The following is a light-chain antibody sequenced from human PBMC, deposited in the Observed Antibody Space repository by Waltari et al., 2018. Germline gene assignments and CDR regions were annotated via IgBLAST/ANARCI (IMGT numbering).Light chain of an antibody. CDR3: QQYASSVLYT. CDR2: GAS. CDR1: QSLVKNY. J-gene: IGKJ2*01. Sequence: ILLTQSPGTLSLSPGVRASLSCKASQSLVKNYLAWDQHTPGKAPRVLIYGASSSAAGIPDSLSGSGSGTDFTLTSSRLAPEDFAVYYCQQYASSVLYTFGQGTKLEIK. V-gene: IGKV3-20*01.